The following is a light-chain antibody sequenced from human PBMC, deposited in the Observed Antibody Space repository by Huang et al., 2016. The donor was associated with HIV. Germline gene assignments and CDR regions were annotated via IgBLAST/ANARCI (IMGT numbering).Light chain of an antibody. CDR2: DAS. CDR3: QQYVNLPRT. Sequence: DIQMTQSPSSLSASVGDRVIITCQASQDISNYLNWYQQKPGKAPKLLIYDASNLETGVPSRFSGSGSGTDFTFTISSLQPEDIATYYCQQYVNLPRTVGQGTKLEIK. J-gene: IGKJ2*01. CDR1: QDISNY. V-gene: IGKV1-33*01.